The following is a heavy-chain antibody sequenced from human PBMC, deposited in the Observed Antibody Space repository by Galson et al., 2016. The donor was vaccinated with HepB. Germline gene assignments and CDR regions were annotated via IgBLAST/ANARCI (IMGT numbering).Heavy chain of an antibody. CDR3: ARGLVVQAATFDY. CDR1: GGSIRNYY. V-gene: IGHV4-59*01. J-gene: IGHJ4*02. Sequence: SETLSLTCNVSGGSIRNYYWSWIRQPPGKGLEWIGHIFYSGSTNHNPSFKSRVTMSVDTSKNQFSLKLSSVTAADTAVYYCARGLVVQAATFDYWGQGTLVTVSS. D-gene: IGHD2-2*01. CDR2: IFYSGST.